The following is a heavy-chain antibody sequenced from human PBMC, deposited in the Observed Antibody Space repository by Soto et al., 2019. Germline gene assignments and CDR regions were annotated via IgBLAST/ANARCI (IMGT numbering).Heavy chain of an antibody. CDR1: GGSIRSYY. CDR2: IHYSGKT. D-gene: IGHD3-10*01. CDR3: ARQIEAVGEFDY. J-gene: IGHJ4*02. Sequence: QVQLQESGPGLVKPSETLSLTCTVSGGSIRSYYWSWIRQSPGKGLEWIAYIHYSGKTIYNPSLKSRVIISVDTSKNQFSLKLKSVTAADTAVDHCARQIEAVGEFDYWGQGTLVTVSS. V-gene: IGHV4-59*13.